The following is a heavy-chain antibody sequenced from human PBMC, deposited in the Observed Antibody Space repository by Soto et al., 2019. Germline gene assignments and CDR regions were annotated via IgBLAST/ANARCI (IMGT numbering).Heavy chain of an antibody. CDR2: IYYSGST. V-gene: IGHV4-31*03. CDR3: ARIYDILTGPRFDP. D-gene: IGHD3-9*01. Sequence: PSETLSLTCTVSGGSISSGGYYWSWIRQHPGKGLEWIGYIYYSGSTYYNPSLKSRVTISVDTSKNQFSLKLSSVTAADTAVYYCARIYDILTGPRFDPSGQGTLVTVSS. J-gene: IGHJ5*02. CDR1: GGSISSGGYY.